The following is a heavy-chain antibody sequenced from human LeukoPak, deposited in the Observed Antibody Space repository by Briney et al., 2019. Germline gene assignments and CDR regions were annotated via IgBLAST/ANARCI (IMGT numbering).Heavy chain of an antibody. CDR2: IGSTGIAT. CDR3: ARDYTYSTGGTYYDRFDY. D-gene: IGHD2-15*01. V-gene: IGHV3-11*01. Sequence: GGSLRLSCAASGFTFSDYYMSWVRQAPGKGLEWVSAIGSTGIATYYADSVKGRFTISRDKSKNTLYLQMNGLRAEDTAVYYCARDYTYSTGGTYYDRFDYWGQGTLVTVSS. CDR1: GFTFSDYY. J-gene: IGHJ4*02.